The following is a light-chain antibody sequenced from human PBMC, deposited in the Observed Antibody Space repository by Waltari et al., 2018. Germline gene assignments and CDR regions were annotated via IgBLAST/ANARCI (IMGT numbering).Light chain of an antibody. V-gene: IGKV4-1*01. CDR3: QQYYSTPPWT. Sequence: DIMMTQSPDSLAVSLGERATINCKSRQSILYSSNNKNYIAWYQQKPGQPPKLLIYWASTRESGVPDRFSGSGSGTDFTLTISSLQAEDVAVYYCQQYYSTPPWTFGQGTKVEIK. CDR2: WAS. J-gene: IGKJ1*01. CDR1: QSILYSSNNKNY.